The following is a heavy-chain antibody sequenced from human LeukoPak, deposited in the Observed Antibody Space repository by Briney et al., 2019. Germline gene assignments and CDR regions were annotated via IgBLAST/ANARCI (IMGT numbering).Heavy chain of an antibody. CDR3: TTARNMVRGVIPLDY. D-gene: IGHD3-10*01. J-gene: IGHJ4*02. CDR2: IKSKTDGGTT. V-gene: IGHV3-15*01. CDR1: GFTFSNAW. Sequence: GGSLRLSCAASGFTFSNAWMSWVRQAPGKWLEWVGRIKSKTDGGTTDYAAPVKGRFTISRDDSKNTLYLQMNSLKTGDTAVYYCTTARNMVRGVIPLDYWGQGTLVTVSS.